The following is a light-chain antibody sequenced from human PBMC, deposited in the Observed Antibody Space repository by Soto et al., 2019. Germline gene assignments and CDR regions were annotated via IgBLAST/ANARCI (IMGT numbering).Light chain of an antibody. V-gene: IGLV2-23*01. CDR2: EDS. CDR3: CSYAGSSTWV. Sequence: QSALTQPASVSGSPGQSITISCTGTSSDVGSYNLVSWYQQHPGKAPKLIFYEDSKRPSGVSNFFSASKSGNTASLTISGLQAEDEADYYCCSYAGSSTWVFGGGTQLTVL. CDR1: SSDVGSYNL. J-gene: IGLJ3*02.